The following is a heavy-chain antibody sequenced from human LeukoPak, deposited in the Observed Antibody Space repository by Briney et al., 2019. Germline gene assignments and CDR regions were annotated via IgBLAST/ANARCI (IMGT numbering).Heavy chain of an antibody. D-gene: IGHD3-16*02. CDR1: GFTFSSYA. J-gene: IGHJ5*02. CDR3: ARITFGGVIARSWFDP. V-gene: IGHV3-23*01. CDR2: ISGSGGST. Sequence: PGGSLRLSCAASGFTFSSYAMSWVRQAPGKGLEWVSAISGSGGSTYYADSVKGRFTISRDNSKNTLYLQMNSLRAEDTAVYYCARITFGGVIARSWFDPWGQGTLVTVSS.